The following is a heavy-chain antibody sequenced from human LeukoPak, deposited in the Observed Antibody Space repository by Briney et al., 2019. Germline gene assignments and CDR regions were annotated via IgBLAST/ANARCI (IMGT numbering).Heavy chain of an antibody. Sequence: ETLSLTCAVYGGSFSGYYWSWVRQAPGKGLEWVANIKQDGSEKYYVDSVKGRFTISRDNAKNSLYLQMNSLRAEDTAVYYCARDDVSGSDYWGQGTLVTVSS. CDR3: ARDDVSGSDY. V-gene: IGHV3-7*01. CDR2: IKQDGSEK. J-gene: IGHJ4*02. D-gene: IGHD1-26*01. CDR1: GGSFSGYY.